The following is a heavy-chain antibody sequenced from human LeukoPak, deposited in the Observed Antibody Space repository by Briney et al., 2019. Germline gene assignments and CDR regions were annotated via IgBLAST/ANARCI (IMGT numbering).Heavy chain of an antibody. D-gene: IGHD3-16*01. J-gene: IGHJ4*02. V-gene: IGHV3-30*04. CDR1: GFSFSDSV. Sequence: PGKSLRLSCVASGFSFSDSVIHWVRQAPGKGLEWVAVISHDVKTTYYADSVKGRFTVSRDNFKNTLYLQMNSLRAEDTALYYCARKLWHRNDCWGQGTLVTVSS. CDR3: ARKLWHRNDC. CDR2: ISHDVKTT.